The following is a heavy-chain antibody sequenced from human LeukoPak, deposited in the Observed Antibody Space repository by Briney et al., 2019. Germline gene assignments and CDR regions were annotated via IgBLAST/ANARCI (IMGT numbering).Heavy chain of an antibody. Sequence: ASVKVSCKASGYTFTGYYMHWVRQAPGQGLEWMGWINPNSGGTNYAQKFQGRVTMTRDTSISTAYMELSRLRSDDTAVYYCARAVTYYYDSSGYWNYWGQGTLVTVSS. CDR2: INPNSGGT. CDR1: GYTFTGYY. D-gene: IGHD3-22*01. CDR3: ARAVTYYYDSSGYWNY. J-gene: IGHJ4*02. V-gene: IGHV1-2*02.